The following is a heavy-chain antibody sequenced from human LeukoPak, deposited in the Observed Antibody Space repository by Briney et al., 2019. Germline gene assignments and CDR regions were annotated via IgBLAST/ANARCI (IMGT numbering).Heavy chain of an antibody. CDR1: GGSFSGYY. D-gene: IGHD5-18*01. Sequence: PSETLSLTCAVYGGSFSGYYWSWICQPPGKGLEWIGEINHSGSTNYNPSLKSRVTISVDTSKNQFSLKLSSVTAADTAVYYCARGHASYSYGFRYWGQGTLVTVFS. J-gene: IGHJ4*02. CDR3: ARGHASYSYGFRY. V-gene: IGHV4-34*01. CDR2: INHSGST.